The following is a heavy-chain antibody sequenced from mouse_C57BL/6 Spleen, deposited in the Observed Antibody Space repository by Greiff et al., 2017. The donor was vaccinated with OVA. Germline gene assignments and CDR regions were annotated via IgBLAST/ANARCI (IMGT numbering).Heavy chain of an antibody. CDR2: INPYNGGT. V-gene: IGHV1-19*01. CDR3: ARRGIYYYGSSYEDYAMDY. Sequence: VQLKQSGPVLVKPGASVKMSCKASGYTFTDYYMNWVKQSHGKSLEWIGVINPYNGGTSYNQKFKGKATLTVDKSSSTAYMELNSLTSEDSAVYYCARRGIYYYGSSYEDYAMDYWGQGTSVTVSS. CDR1: GYTFTDYY. J-gene: IGHJ4*01. D-gene: IGHD1-1*01.